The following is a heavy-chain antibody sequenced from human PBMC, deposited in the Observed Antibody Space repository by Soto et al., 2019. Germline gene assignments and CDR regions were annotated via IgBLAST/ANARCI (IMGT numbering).Heavy chain of an antibody. CDR1: GYTFTSYG. CDR3: ARDRVAAADNARFDY. V-gene: IGHV1-18*01. CDR2: ISAYNGNT. J-gene: IGHJ4*02. D-gene: IGHD6-13*01. Sequence: VSVKVSCKASGYTFTSYGISWVRQAPGQGLEWMGWISAYNGNTNYAQKLQGRVTMTTDTSTSTAYMELRSLRSDDTAVYYCARDRVAAADNARFDYWGQGTLVTVSS.